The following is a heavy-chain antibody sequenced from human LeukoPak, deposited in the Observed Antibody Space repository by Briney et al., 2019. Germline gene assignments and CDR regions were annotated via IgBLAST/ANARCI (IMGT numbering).Heavy chain of an antibody. D-gene: IGHD1-26*01. CDR3: TTAPQLLGAQTP. CDR2: VKSRADGGTA. Sequence: GGSLRLSCAASGFTFSRYSMNWVRQAPGKGLEWVGRVKSRADGGTADYGAPVKGRFTISRDDSKNMLYLQMNSLKTEDTAVYYCTTAPQLLGAQTPWGQGTLVTVSS. J-gene: IGHJ4*02. V-gene: IGHV3-15*01. CDR1: GFTFSRYS.